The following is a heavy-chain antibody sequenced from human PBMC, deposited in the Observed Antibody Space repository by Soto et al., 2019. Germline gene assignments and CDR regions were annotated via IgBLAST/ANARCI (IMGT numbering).Heavy chain of an antibody. CDR3: ARRYCSSTSCYFDWFDP. D-gene: IGHD2-2*01. Sequence: QVQLQQWGAGLLKPSETLSLTCAVYGGSFSGYYWSWIRQPPGKGLEWIGEINHSGSTNYNPSLKSRVTISVDTPKNQFSLKLSSVTAADTAVYYCARRYCSSTSCYFDWFDPWGQGTLVTVSS. J-gene: IGHJ5*02. CDR1: GGSFSGYY. V-gene: IGHV4-34*01. CDR2: INHSGST.